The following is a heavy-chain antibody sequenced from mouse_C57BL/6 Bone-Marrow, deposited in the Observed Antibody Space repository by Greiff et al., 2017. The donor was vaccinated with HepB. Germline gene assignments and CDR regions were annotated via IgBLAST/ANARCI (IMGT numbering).Heavy chain of an antibody. D-gene: IGHD1-1*01. CDR2: IRNKANGYTT. CDR1: GFTFTDYY. Sequence: EVQLVESGGGLVQPGGSLSLSCAASGFTFTDYYMSWVRQPPGKALEWLGFIRNKANGYTTEYSASVKGRFTISRDNSQSILYLQMNALRAEDSATYYCARYGTVVDTNAMDYWGQGTSVTVSS. J-gene: IGHJ4*01. CDR3: ARYGTVVDTNAMDY. V-gene: IGHV7-3*01.